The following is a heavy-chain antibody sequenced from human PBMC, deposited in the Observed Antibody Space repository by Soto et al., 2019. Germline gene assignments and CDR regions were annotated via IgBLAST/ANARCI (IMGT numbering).Heavy chain of an antibody. D-gene: IGHD1-26*01. CDR1: GFTFDDYA. Sequence: GGSLRLSCAASGFTFDDYAMHWVRQAPGKGLEWVSGISWNSGSIGYADSVKGRFTISRDNAKNSLYLQMNSLGAEETALYYCAKEGGSYYYGMDVWGQGTTVTVSS. CDR3: AKEGGSYYYGMDV. V-gene: IGHV3-9*01. J-gene: IGHJ6*02. CDR2: ISWNSGSI.